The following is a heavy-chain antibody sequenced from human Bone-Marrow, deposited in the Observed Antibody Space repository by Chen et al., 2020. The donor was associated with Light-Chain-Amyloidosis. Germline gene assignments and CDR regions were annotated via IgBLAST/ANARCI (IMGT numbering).Heavy chain of an antibody. D-gene: IGHD3-16*01. V-gene: IGHV3-7*03. J-gene: IGHJ4*02. CDR1: GFPFSDYW. CDR2: IKQNTSEK. Sequence: EVQLVESGGGLVQPGGSLRLSCAASGFPFSDYWMSWVRQAPGKGLEWVDNIKQNTSEKYYVDSGKGRFTISRDNAKDSLSLQMSSLRAEDTAMYYCARHIVWGAPDYWGQGTLVTVSS. CDR3: ARHIVWGAPDY.